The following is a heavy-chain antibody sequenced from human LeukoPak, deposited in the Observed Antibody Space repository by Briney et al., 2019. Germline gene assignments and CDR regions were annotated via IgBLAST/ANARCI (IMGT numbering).Heavy chain of an antibody. CDR2: IRSKAYGGTT. D-gene: IGHD3-22*01. J-gene: IGHJ4*02. V-gene: IGHV3-49*03. Sequence: GGSLRLSCTASGFTFGDYAMSWFRQAPGKGLEWVGFIRSKAYGGTTEYAASVKGRFTISRDDSKSIAYLQMNSLKTEDTAVYYCSRMIVVVTQFDYWGQGTLVTVSS. CDR3: SRMIVVVTQFDY. CDR1: GFTFGDYA.